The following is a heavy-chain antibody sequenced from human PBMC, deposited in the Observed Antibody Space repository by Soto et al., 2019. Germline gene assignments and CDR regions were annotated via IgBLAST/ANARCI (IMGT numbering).Heavy chain of an antibody. Sequence: PGGSLRLSCAASGFTVNSNYMSWVRQAPGKGLEWVSVIYSDGSTYYADSVKGRFIISRDNSNNTLYFQMNSLRAEDTAVYYCATLTNYDILTGFYPCWGQGPLVTVS. CDR2: IYSDGST. D-gene: IGHD3-9*01. CDR3: ATLTNYDILTGFYPC. J-gene: IGHJ4*02. V-gene: IGHV3-66*01. CDR1: GFTVNSNY.